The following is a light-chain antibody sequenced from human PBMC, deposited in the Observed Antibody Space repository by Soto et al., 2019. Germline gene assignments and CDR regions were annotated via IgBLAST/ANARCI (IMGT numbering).Light chain of an antibody. J-gene: IGKJ1*01. CDR2: KAS. CDR3: QQFNNYQWT. V-gene: IGKV1-5*03. Sequence: DIQMTQSPSTLSASVGDRVTITCRASQSISSWLAWYQQKPGKAPKLLIYKASSLESGVPSRFSGSRSGKEFTLTISRLKPEEFATYYCQQFNNYQWTLRQGTKV. CDR1: QSISSW.